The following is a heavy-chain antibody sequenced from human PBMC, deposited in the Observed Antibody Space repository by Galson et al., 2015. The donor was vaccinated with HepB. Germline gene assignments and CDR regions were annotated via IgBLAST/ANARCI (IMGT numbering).Heavy chain of an antibody. Sequence: SLRLSCAASGFTFDDYAMHWVRQAPGKGLEWVSGISWNSGSIGYADSVKGRFIIFRVNAKNSLYLQMNSLRAEDTALYYCAKLGSQGGWGQGTLVTVSS. CDR1: GFTFDDYA. CDR3: AKLGSQGG. CDR2: ISWNSGSI. D-gene: IGHD1-26*01. V-gene: IGHV3-9*01. J-gene: IGHJ4*02.